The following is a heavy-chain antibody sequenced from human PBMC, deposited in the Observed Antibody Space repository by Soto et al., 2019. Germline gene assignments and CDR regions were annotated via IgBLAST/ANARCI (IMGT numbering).Heavy chain of an antibody. CDR2: IYHSGST. CDR3: ATLMVRGGWFDP. J-gene: IGHJ5*02. V-gene: IGHV4-4*02. Sequence: QVQLQESGPGLVKPSGTLSLTCAVSGGSVSSSNWWSWVRQPPGKGLEWIGEIYHSGSTNYNPSLKSRXXIXVXXAKNQFSLKLSSVTAADTAVYYCATLMVRGGWFDPWGQGTLVTVSS. D-gene: IGHD3-10*01. CDR1: GGSVSSSNW.